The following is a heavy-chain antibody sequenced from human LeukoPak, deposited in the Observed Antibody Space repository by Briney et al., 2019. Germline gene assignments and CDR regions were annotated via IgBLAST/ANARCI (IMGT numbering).Heavy chain of an antibody. J-gene: IGHJ3*02. CDR3: ARDFSGRGDAFDT. V-gene: IGHV3-53*01. D-gene: IGHD3-10*01. Sequence: GGSLRLSCAASGFTVSSNYMSWVRQAPGKGLEWVSVIYSDGNTYYADSVKGRFTISRDNSKNTLYLQMNRLRAEDTAVYYCARDFSGRGDAFDTWGQGTMVTVSS. CDR1: GFTVSSNY. CDR2: IYSDGNT.